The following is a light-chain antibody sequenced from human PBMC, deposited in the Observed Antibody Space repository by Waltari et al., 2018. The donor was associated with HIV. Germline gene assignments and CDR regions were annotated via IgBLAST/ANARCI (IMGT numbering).Light chain of an antibody. CDR2: DVI. CDR3: SSHAGSKVV. CDR1: SSDVGGYSY. Sequence: QSALTQPPAASGSPGQSVTLSCTGTSSDVGGYSYVSWHKQHPGKAPNLMIYDVIKRPSGVPDRFSGSKSGNTPSLTVSGLQPEDEADYYCSSHAGSKVVFGGGTRLTVL. J-gene: IGLJ2*01. V-gene: IGLV2-8*01.